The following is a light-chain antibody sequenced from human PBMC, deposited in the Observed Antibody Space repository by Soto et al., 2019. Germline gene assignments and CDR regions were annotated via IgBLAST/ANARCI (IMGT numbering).Light chain of an antibody. V-gene: IGKV1-39*01. Sequence: DIQMPQSPSSLSSSVGDRVTITCRASQSISSYLNWYQQKPGKAPKLLIYDASSLQSGAPSRFSGSGSGTDFTLAISSLKPEDFATYYCKQSYSNINFGQGTQREIK. CDR2: DAS. CDR3: KQSYSNIN. CDR1: QSISSY. J-gene: IGKJ5*01.